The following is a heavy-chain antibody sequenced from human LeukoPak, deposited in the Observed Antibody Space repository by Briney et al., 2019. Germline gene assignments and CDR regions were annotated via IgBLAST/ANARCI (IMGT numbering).Heavy chain of an antibody. V-gene: IGHV1-2*02. CDR1: GYTFTGYY. CDR3: ARYDYSNLDMAEYFQH. J-gene: IGHJ1*01. Sequence: ASVKVSCKASGYTFTGYYMHWVRQAPGQGLEWMGWINPNSGGTNYAQKFQGRVTMTRDASISTAYMELSRLRSDDTAVYYCARYDYSNLDMAEYFQHWGQGTLVTVSS. CDR2: INPNSGGT. D-gene: IGHD4-11*01.